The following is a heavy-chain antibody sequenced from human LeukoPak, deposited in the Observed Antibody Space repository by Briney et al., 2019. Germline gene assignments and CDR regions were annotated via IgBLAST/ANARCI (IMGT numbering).Heavy chain of an antibody. CDR3: ARDEQGSGWYTRFFDY. V-gene: IGHV3-48*01. J-gene: IGHJ4*02. CDR1: GFTFSSYS. Sequence: HPGGSLRLSCAASGFTFSSYSMNWVRQAPGKGLEWVSYISSSSSTIYYADSVKGRFTISRDNAKNSLYLQMNSLRAEDTAVYYCARDEQGSGWYTRFFDYWGQGTLVTVSS. D-gene: IGHD6-19*01. CDR2: ISSSSSTI.